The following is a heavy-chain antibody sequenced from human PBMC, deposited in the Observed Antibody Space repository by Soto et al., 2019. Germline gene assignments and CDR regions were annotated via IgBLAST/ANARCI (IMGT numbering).Heavy chain of an antibody. J-gene: IGHJ6*03. V-gene: IGHV4-34*01. CDR1: GGSFSGYY. D-gene: IGHD2-15*01. CDR2: INHSGST. CDR3: ASSGPPGYCSGGSCYFAYYYYYMDV. Sequence: SETLSLTCAVYGGSFSGYYWSWIRQPPGKGLEWIGEINHSGSTNYNPSLKSRVTISVDTSKNQFSLKLSSVTAADTAVYYCASSGPPGYCSGGSCYFAYYYYYMDVWGKGTTVTVSS.